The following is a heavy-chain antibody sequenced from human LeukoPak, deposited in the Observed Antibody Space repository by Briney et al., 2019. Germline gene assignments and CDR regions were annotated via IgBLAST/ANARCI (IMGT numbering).Heavy chain of an antibody. CDR3: ARDRGYGSGSYIFDY. J-gene: IGHJ4*02. V-gene: IGHV3-21*01. D-gene: IGHD3-10*01. CDR1: GFTFSSYS. Sequence: GGSLRLSCAASGFTFSSYSMNWVRLAPGKGLEWVSSISSSSSYIYYADSMKGRFTISRDNAKNSLYLQMNSLRAEDTAVYYCARDRGYGSGSYIFDYWGQGTLVTVSS. CDR2: ISSSSSYI.